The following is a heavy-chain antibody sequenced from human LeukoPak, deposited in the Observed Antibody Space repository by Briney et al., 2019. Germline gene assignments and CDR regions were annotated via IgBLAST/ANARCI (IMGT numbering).Heavy chain of an antibody. Sequence: GRSLRLSCAASGFTFDDYAMHWVRQAPGKGLEWVSGISWNSGSISYADSVKGRFTISRDNAKNSLYLQMNSLRAEDTAVYYCAKDGVRPDFGDYYSADFWGQGTLVTVSS. V-gene: IGHV3-9*01. J-gene: IGHJ4*02. CDR2: ISWNSGSI. CDR3: AKDGVRPDFGDYYSADF. D-gene: IGHD4-17*01. CDR1: GFTFDDYA.